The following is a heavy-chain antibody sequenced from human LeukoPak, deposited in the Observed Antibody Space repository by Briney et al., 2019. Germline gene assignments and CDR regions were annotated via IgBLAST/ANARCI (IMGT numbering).Heavy chain of an antibody. J-gene: IGHJ4*01. D-gene: IGHD6-19*01. CDR3: ARDTTVASGMQF. Sequence: PSETLSLTCAVSGGSVTTTNFDWAWIRQPPGQGLEWIATISSSGKSYYNPYLTSRVAISVDTAKNQFFLRLNSVTSADTAVYYCARDTTVASGMQFWGHGSLVTVSS. CDR2: ISSSGKS. V-gene: IGHV4-39*07. CDR1: GGSVTTTNFD.